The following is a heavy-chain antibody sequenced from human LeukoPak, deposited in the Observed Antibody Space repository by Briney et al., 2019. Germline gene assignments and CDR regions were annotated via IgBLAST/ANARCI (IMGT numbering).Heavy chain of an antibody. CDR2: INPIFGTA. CDR3: ARGDYVAPNTFDY. D-gene: IGHD4-17*01. J-gene: IGHJ4*02. V-gene: IGHV1-69*06. CDR1: VCTFSSYS. Sequence: SVKVSRKASVCTFSSYSSSWVRQPPGQGLEWMGGINPIFGTANYAQKFQGRVTIPADKCTSTAYMELSSLRSEDTGVYYCARGDYVAPNTFDYWGQGTLVTVSS.